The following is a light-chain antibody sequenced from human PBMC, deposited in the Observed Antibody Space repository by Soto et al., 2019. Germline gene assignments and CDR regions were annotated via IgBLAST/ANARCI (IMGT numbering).Light chain of an antibody. CDR2: DVN. CDR3: SSYTSSSTHV. J-gene: IGLJ1*01. CDR1: SSEIGAFTF. V-gene: IGLV2-14*03. Sequence: QSALTQPASVSGSPGQSITISCTGTSSEIGAFTFVSWYQQHPGKVPKLMIFDVNRRPSGVSDRFSGSKSGNTASLTISGLQAEDEGDYYCSSYTSSSTHVFGSGTKVTVL.